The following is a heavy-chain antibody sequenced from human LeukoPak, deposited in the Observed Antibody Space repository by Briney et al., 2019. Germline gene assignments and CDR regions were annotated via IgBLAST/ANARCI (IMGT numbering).Heavy chain of an antibody. J-gene: IGHJ4*02. CDR3: TTHSGYDYLSDY. D-gene: IGHD5-12*01. V-gene: IGHV3-15*01. Sequence: GGSLRLSCVASGFTFNNAWMSWVRQAPGKGLEWVGRIKSKTDGGTTDYAAPVKGRFTISSEDSKNTLYLEMNSLKTEDTAVYYCTTHSGYDYLSDYWGQGTLVTVSS. CDR2: IKSKTDGGTT. CDR1: GFTFNNAW.